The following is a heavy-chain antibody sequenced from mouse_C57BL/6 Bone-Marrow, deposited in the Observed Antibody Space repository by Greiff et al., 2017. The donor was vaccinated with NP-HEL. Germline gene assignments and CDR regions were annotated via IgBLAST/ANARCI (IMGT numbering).Heavy chain of an antibody. CDR2: IYPRCGNT. J-gene: IGHJ3*01. D-gene: IGHD2-5*01. CDR1: GYTFTSYG. Sequence: QVQLKQSGAELARPGASVKLSCKASGYTFTSYGISWVKQSTGQGLEWIGEIYPRCGNTYYNEKFKGKATLTADKSSSTAYMELRSLTSEDSAVYFCARDSTSFAYWGQGTLVTVSA. V-gene: IGHV1-81*01. CDR3: ARDSTSFAY.